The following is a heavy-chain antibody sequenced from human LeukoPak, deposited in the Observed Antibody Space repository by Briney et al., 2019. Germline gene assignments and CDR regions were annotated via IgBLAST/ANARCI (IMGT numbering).Heavy chain of an antibody. Sequence: GGSLRLSCAASTFTFSSYGMHWVRQAPGKWLEWVAFIQYDGNKRYYADSVKGRFTISRDNSKNTLYLQMNSLRPEDTALYYCANTMYSSAWSPFDYWGRGTLVTVSS. D-gene: IGHD6-19*01. V-gene: IGHV3-30*02. CDR3: ANTMYSSAWSPFDY. CDR1: TFTFSSYG. J-gene: IGHJ4*02. CDR2: IQYDGNKR.